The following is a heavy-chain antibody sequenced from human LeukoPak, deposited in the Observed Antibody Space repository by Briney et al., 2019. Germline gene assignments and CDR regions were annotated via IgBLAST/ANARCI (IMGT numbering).Heavy chain of an antibody. CDR2: ISRDSNTI. Sequence: PGGSLRLSCVASGFVFSACSMNWVRQAPGKGLEWISYISRDSNTIYYAESVKGRFSISRDNAKNTLYLQMDSLRAEDSAVYYCVRDRGGACDRSGYPVFDFWGQGTLVTVSS. CDR1: GFVFSACS. V-gene: IGHV3-48*01. D-gene: IGHD3-22*01. J-gene: IGHJ5*01. CDR3: VRDRGGACDRSGYPVFDF.